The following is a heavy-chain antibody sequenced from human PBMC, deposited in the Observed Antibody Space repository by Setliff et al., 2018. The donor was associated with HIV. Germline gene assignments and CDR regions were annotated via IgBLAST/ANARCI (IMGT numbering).Heavy chain of an antibody. CDR1: GFTVSRFY. CDR3: ARDRNYYDSSGYWGY. J-gene: IGHJ4*02. D-gene: IGHD3-22*01. CDR2: IYSDGSS. Sequence: GGSLRLSCAASGFTVSRFYMSWVRQAPGKGLEWVSVIYSDGSSYYADSVRGRFTISRDNSKNTLYLQMNSLRAEDTAVYYCARDRNYYDSSGYWGYWGQGTLVTVSS. V-gene: IGHV3-53*05.